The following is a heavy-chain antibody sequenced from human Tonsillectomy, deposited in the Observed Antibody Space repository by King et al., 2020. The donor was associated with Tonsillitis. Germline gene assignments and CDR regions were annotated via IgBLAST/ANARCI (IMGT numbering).Heavy chain of an antibody. D-gene: IGHD2-21*02. CDR1: GGSISSGNYY. V-gene: IGHV4-61*02. CDR3: ARKSLQPPAFDN. Sequence: QLQESGPGLVKPSQTLSLTCTVSGGSISSGNYYWNCIRQPAGKGLEWIGRIYTSGSTNYNPSLKSRVTISVDTSKNQFSLKLSSVTAADTAVYYCARKSLQPPAFDNGGQGTLVTVSS. CDR2: IYTSGST. J-gene: IGHJ4*02.